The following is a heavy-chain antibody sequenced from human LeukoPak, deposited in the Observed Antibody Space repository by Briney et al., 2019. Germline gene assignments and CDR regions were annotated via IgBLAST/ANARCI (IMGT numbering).Heavy chain of an antibody. Sequence: GGSLRLSCAASGFTFDDYAMHWVRQAPGKGLEWVSGISWNSGSIGYADSVKGRFTISRDNAKNSLYLQMNSLRAEDTALYYCAKGLKRTGFFLTPSDYWGQGTLVTVS. V-gene: IGHV3-9*01. D-gene: IGHD2/OR15-2a*01. CDR3: AKGLKRTGFFLTPSDY. J-gene: IGHJ4*02. CDR2: ISWNSGSI. CDR1: GFTFDDYA.